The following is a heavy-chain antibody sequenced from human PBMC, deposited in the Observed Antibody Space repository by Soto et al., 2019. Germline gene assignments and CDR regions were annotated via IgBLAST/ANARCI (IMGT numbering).Heavy chain of an antibody. D-gene: IGHD5-18*01. CDR1: GSTFSSYG. CDR2: ISYDGSNK. CDR3: CVRSGYSD. V-gene: IGHV3-30*03. J-gene: IGHJ4*02. Sequence: GSLRLSCAASGSTFSSYGMHWVRQAPGKGLEWVAVISYDGSNKYYADSVKGRFTISRDNSKNTLYLQMNSLRAEDTAVYYCCVRSGYSDWGQGTLVTVSS.